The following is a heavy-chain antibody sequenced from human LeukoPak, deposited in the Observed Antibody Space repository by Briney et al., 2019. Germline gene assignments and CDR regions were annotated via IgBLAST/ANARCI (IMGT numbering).Heavy chain of an antibody. CDR1: GFTFSSYA. CDR2: ISGSGGST. D-gene: IGHD3-16*01. J-gene: IGHJ4*02. CDR3: AKGKGFWGVPLYYFDY. Sequence: HPGGSLRLSCAASGFTFSSYAMSWVRQAPGKGLEWVSAISGSGGSTYYADSVKGRFTISRDNSKNTLYLQMNSLRAEDTAVYYCAKGKGFWGVPLYYFDYWGQGTLVTVSS. V-gene: IGHV3-23*01.